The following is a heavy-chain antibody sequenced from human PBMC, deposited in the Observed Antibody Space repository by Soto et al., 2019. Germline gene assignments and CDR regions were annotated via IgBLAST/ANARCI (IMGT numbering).Heavy chain of an antibody. CDR2: ISAHNGNT. CDR3: ARGRYGDY. J-gene: IGHJ4*02. D-gene: IGHD1-1*01. V-gene: IGHV1-18*01. Sequence: QVHLVQSGAEVKKPGASVKVSCKGSGYTFTSYGITWVRQAPGQGLEWMGWISAHNGNTDYAQKLQGRVTVTRDTPPSTAYMERRSLRSDDTAVYYCARGRYGDYWGQGALVTVSS. CDR1: GYTFTSYG.